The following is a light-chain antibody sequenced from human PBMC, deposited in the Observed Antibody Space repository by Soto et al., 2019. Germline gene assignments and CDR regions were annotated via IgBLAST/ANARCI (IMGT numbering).Light chain of an antibody. CDR3: SSYTTTTTLNVI. CDR2: EVS. J-gene: IGLJ2*01. V-gene: IGLV2-14*01. CDR1: SSDFGSYNY. Sequence: QSALTQPASVSGSPGQSITISCTGTSSDFGSYNYVSWYQQNPGKAPKLLIYEVSNRPSGVSNRFSGSKSGNTASLTISGLQAEDEADYYCSSYTTTTTLNVIFGGGTKVTVL.